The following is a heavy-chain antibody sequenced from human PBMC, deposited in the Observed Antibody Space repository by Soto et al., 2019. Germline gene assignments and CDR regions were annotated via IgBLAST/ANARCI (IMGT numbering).Heavy chain of an antibody. J-gene: IGHJ5*02. Sequence: SETLSLTCTVSGGSISSYYWIWIRQPPGKGLEWIGYIYYSGSTNYNPSLKSRVTISVDTSKNQFSLKLSSVTAADTAVYYCASSNYNLQEFDPWGQGTLVTVSS. CDR2: IYYSGST. CDR1: GGSISSYY. D-gene: IGHD4-4*01. V-gene: IGHV4-59*01. CDR3: ASSNYNLQEFDP.